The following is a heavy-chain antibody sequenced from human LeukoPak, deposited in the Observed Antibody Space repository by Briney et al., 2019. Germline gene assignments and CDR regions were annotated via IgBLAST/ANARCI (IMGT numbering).Heavy chain of an antibody. CDR2: FDPEDGET. D-gene: IGHD2-2*01. J-gene: IGHJ4*02. CDR3: ATVVYCSSTSCYFDY. CDR1: GYTLTELS. V-gene: IGHV1-24*01. Sequence: GASVKVSCKVSGYTLTELSMHWVRQAPGKGLEWMGGFDPEDGETIYAQKFQGRVTMTEDTSTDTAYMELSSLRSEDTAVYYCATVVYCSSTSCYFDYWGQGTLVTVSS.